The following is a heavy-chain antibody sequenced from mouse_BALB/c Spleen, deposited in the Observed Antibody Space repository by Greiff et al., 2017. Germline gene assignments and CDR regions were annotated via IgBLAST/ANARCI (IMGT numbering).Heavy chain of an antibody. CDR3: ASGNPVDY. D-gene: IGHD2-1*01. CDR1: GYTFTSYW. V-gene: IGHV1-87*01. Sequence: VQLVESGAELVRPGASVKLSCKASGYTFTSYWMQWVKQRPGQGLEWIGAIYPGDGDTRYTQKFKGKATLTADKSSSTAYMQLSSLASEDSAVYYYASGNPVDYWGQGTTLTVSS. CDR2: IYPGDGDT. J-gene: IGHJ2*01.